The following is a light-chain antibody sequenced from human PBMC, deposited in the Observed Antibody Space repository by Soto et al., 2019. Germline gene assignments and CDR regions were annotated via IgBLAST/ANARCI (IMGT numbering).Light chain of an antibody. CDR3: QQFKNYPIT. J-gene: IGKJ5*01. CDR1: EDISSY. V-gene: IGKV1-9*01. CDR2: AAS. Sequence: IRLTQSPSALSASVRDRVTFTCRASEDISSYLVWYQQKPGAAPKLLIYAASALHSGVPSRFSGSGSGTDFTLTISSLHPEDFAVYFCQQFKNYPITFGQGTRLEI.